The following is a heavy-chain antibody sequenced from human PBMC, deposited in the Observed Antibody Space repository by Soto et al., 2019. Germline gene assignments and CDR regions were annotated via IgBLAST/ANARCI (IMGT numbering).Heavy chain of an antibody. CDR2: FIPMSGTA. CDR1: GGTLNKYG. J-gene: IGHJ6*02. CDR3: ASGKPATFGGVIVYYYYAMDV. V-gene: IGHV1-69*13. D-gene: IGHD3-16*02. Sequence: GASVKVSCKASGGTLNKYGISWVRQAPGQGLECMGDFIPMSGTANYAQKFQGRVTITADESTSTAYMDLSSLRSEDTAVYYCASGKPATFGGVIVYYYYAMDVWGQGTTVTVSS.